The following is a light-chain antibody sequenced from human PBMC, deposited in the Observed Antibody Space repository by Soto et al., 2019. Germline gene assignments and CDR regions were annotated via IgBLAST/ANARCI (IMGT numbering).Light chain of an antibody. CDR1: QSVGTY. CDR2: RAS. J-gene: IGKJ3*01. V-gene: IGKV3-11*01. Sequence: EIVLTQSPATLSLSPGEIATLSCRASQSVGTYLAWYQQKRGQSPRLLIYRASKRAPGIPARFSRSGSGTDFTLPINRLEPEDFAVYHGLQSSIGFTFGPGTKVEVK. CDR3: LQSSIGFT.